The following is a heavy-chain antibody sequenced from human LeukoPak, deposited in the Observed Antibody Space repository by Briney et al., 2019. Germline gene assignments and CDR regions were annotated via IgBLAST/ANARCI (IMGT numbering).Heavy chain of an antibody. CDR3: ARDSYYGSGSYSFDY. D-gene: IGHD3-10*01. Sequence: GGSLRLSCAASGFTFSSYSMNWVRQAPGKGLEWVSSISSSSSYIYYADSVKGRFTISRDNAKNSLYLQMNSLRAEDTAVYYCARDSYYGSGSYSFDYWGQGTLVTVSS. V-gene: IGHV3-21*01. J-gene: IGHJ4*02. CDR2: ISSSSSYI. CDR1: GFTFSSYS.